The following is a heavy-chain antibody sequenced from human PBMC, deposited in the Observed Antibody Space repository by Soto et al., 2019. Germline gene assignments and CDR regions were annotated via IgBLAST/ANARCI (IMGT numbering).Heavy chain of an antibody. D-gene: IGHD1-26*01. V-gene: IGHV3-64*01. J-gene: IGHJ4*02. CDR2: INTNGGST. CDR3: ARRGGSGSYPFDY. Sequence: VQLLESGGGLVQPGGSLRLSCAASGSTFNNYGMHWVRQAPGKGLEYVSAINTNGGSTYYANSVRGRFTISRDNSKNTLYLQMGSLRAEDMAVYYCARRGGSGSYPFDYWGQGTLVTVSS. CDR1: GSTFNNYG.